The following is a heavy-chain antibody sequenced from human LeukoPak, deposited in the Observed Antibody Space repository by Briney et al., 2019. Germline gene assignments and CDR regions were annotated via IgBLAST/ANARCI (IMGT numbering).Heavy chain of an antibody. CDR3: TRVLVATIGGNYYYYGMDV. CDR1: GFTFGDFA. J-gene: IGHJ6*02. D-gene: IGHD5-12*01. CDR2: IRSEPYSGTT. Sequence: PGRSLRLSCAASGFTFGDFAMTWVRQPPGKGLQWVGFIRSEPYSGTTEYAASVKGRFTISRDDYKSIAYLQMNSLKAEDTAVYYCTRVLVATIGGNYYYYGMDVWGQGTTVTVSS. V-gene: IGHV3-49*04.